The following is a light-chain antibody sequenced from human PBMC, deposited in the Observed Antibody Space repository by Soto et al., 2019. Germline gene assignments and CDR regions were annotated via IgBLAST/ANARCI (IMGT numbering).Light chain of an antibody. V-gene: IGKV1-5*01. CDR3: QQYNSYWT. J-gene: IGKJ1*01. CDR2: DAS. CDR1: QSISSW. Sequence: EIQMTHSRSTLSASVGDRVTITCRASQSISSWLAWYQQKPGKAPKLLIYDASSLESGVPSRFSGSGSGTEFTLTISSLQPDDFATYYCQQYNSYWTFGQGTKVDIK.